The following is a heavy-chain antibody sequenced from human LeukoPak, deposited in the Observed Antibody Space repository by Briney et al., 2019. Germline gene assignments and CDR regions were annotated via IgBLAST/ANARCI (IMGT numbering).Heavy chain of an antibody. CDR2: IRSKAYGGTT. D-gene: IGHD6-19*01. Sequence: GGSLRLSCTASGFTFGDNAMSWVRQAPGKGPEWVGFIRSKAYGGTTDYAASVKGRFTISRDDSKSIAYLQMNSLKTEDTAVYYCTRDYTRGWSSYYLESWGQGTLVTVSS. J-gene: IGHJ4*02. CDR3: TRDYTRGWSSYYLES. CDR1: GFTFGDNA. V-gene: IGHV3-49*04.